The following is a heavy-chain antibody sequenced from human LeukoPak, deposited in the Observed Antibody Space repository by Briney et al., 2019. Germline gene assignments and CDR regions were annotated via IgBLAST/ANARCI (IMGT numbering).Heavy chain of an antibody. D-gene: IGHD4-17*01. CDR1: GGSISSYY. CDR3: ARGGFTVTTGYFDY. CDR2: IYTSGST. J-gene: IGHJ4*02. Sequence: SATLSLTCTVSGGSISSYYWSWIRPPAGKGLEWIGRIYTSGSTNYNPSLKSRVTMSVDTTKNQFSLKLSSVTAADTAVYYCARGGFTVTTGYFDYWGQGTLVTVSS. V-gene: IGHV4-4*07.